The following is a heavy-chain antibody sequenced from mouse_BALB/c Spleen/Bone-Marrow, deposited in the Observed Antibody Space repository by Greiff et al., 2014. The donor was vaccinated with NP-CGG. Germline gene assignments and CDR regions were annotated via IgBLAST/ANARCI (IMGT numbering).Heavy chain of an antibody. CDR2: ISNLAYSI. CDR3: TRDRGYDGGYYFDY. D-gene: IGHD2-2*01. Sequence: EVKVEESGGGVVQPGGSRKLSCAASGFNFSDYGMAWVRLAPGKGPEWVAFISNLAYSIYYADTVTGRFTISRENAENTLYLEMSSLRFEDTAMYYCTRDRGYDGGYYFDYWGQGTTLTVSS. CDR1: GFNFSDYG. J-gene: IGHJ2*01. V-gene: IGHV5-15*02.